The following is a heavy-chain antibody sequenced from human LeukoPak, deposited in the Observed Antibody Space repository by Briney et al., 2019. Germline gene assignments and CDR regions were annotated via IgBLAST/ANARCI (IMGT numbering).Heavy chain of an antibody. CDR2: ISSSGSTI. V-gene: IGHV3-48*03. D-gene: IGHD6-19*01. J-gene: IGHJ4*02. Sequence: GGSLRLSCAASGFTSSSYEMNWVRQAPGKGLGWVSYISSSGSTIYYADSVKGRFTISRDNAKNSLYLQMNSLRAEDTAVYYCAREGASGWYREVGIDYWGQGTLVTVSS. CDR3: AREGASGWYREVGIDY. CDR1: GFTSSSYE.